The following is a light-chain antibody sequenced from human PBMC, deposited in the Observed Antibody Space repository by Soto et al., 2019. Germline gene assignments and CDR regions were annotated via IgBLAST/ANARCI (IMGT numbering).Light chain of an antibody. CDR1: QGIDNY. V-gene: IGKV1-16*02. CDR2: AAS. Sequence: DIQMTQSPSSLSASVGDRVTITCRASQGIDNYLVWFQQKPGKAPKSLIYAASSLQRGVPSKFSGCGSGTDFTLTISSLQPEDFASYYCQQYKSYPWTFGQGTKVEIK. J-gene: IGKJ1*01. CDR3: QQYKSYPWT.